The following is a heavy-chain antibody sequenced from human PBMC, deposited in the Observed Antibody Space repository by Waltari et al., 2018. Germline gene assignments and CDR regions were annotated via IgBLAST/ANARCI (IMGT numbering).Heavy chain of an antibody. D-gene: IGHD2-21*01. CDR1: GYTFTSHW. Sequence: QVQLVQSGAEVKKPGASVKVSCKSSGYTFTSHWMHWVRQAPGQGPEWMGVINPNGGNTGYAQKFQGRVTMTRNTSISTAYMELSSLRSEDTAVYYCASRGSIGWGQGTLVTVSS. CDR3: ASRGSIG. CDR2: INPNGGNT. J-gene: IGHJ4*02. V-gene: IGHV1-46*01.